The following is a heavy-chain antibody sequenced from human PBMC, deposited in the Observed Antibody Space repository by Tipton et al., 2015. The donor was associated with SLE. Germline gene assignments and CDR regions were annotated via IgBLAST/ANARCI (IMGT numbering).Heavy chain of an antibody. D-gene: IGHD3-10*01. CDR1: GFTFNRYW. V-gene: IGHV3-74*01. CDR3: ARIHYYGSGSRDY. CDR2: IDSDGTIT. Sequence: SPRLSCAASGFTFNRYWMHWVRQAPGKGLMWVSRIDSDGTITNYADTVKGRFTISRDNAKDTLYLQMNSLRAEDTAVYYCARIHYYGSGSRDYWGQGTLVTVSS. J-gene: IGHJ4*02.